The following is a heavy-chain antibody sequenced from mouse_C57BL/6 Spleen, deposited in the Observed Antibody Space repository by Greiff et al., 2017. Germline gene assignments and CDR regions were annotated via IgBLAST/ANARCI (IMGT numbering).Heavy chain of an antibody. CDR3: ARNCGSSFDY. CDR1: GYTFTSYW. J-gene: IGHJ2*01. D-gene: IGHD1-1*01. V-gene: IGHV1-55*01. CDR2: IYPGSGST. Sequence: VQLQQPGAELVKPGASVKMSCKASGYTFTSYWITWVKQRPGQGLEWIGDIYPGSGSTNYNEKFKSKAPMTVDTSSSTAYMQLSSLTSEDSAVYYCARNCGSSFDYWGQGTTLTVSS.